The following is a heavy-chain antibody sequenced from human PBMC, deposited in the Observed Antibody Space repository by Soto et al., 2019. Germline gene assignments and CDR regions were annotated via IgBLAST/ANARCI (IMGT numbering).Heavy chain of an antibody. J-gene: IGHJ3*02. CDR2: IYYSGST. CDR1: GGSISSGGYY. D-gene: IGHD2-15*01. V-gene: IGHV4-31*03. CDR3: ARVVVVAATYAFDI. Sequence: QVQLQESGPGLVKPSQTLSLTCTVSGGSISSGGYYWSWIRQHPGKGLEWIGYIYYSGSTYYNPSRKSRVTISVEPSKNQFSLKLSSVTAADTAVYYCARVVVVAATYAFDIWGQGTMVTVSS.